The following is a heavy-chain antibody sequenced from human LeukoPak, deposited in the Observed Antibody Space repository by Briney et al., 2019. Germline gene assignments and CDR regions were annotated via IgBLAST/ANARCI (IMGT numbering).Heavy chain of an antibody. Sequence: ASVKVSCKASGYTFTGYYMHWVRQAPGQGLEWMGWINPNSGGTNYAQKFQGRVTMTRDTSISTAYMELSGLRSDDTAVYYCARGQRIAVAGTPADPWGQGTLVTVSS. V-gene: IGHV1-2*02. D-gene: IGHD6-19*01. J-gene: IGHJ5*02. CDR2: INPNSGGT. CDR3: ARGQRIAVAGTPADP. CDR1: GYTFTGYY.